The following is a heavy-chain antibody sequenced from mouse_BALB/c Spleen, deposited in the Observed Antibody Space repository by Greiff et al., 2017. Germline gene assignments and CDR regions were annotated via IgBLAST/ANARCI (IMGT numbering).Heavy chain of an antibody. Sequence: EVQGVESGPELVKPGASVKIPCKASGYTFTDYNMDWVKQSHGKSLEWIGDINPNNGGTIYNQKFKGKATLTVDKSSSTAYMELRSLTSEDTAVYYCARSPSLLRRYFDYWGQGTTLTVSS. V-gene: IGHV1-18*01. J-gene: IGHJ2*01. CDR2: INPNNGGT. CDR3: ARSPSLLRRYFDY. D-gene: IGHD1-2*01. CDR1: GYTFTDYN.